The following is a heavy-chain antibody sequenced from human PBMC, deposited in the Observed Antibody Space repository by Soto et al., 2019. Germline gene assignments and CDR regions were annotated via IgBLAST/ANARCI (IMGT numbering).Heavy chain of an antibody. V-gene: IGHV3-53*01. CDR2: LYDVDGS. Sequence: DVQLVESGGGLIQPGESLRLSSAAFGLTISGKKYVAWVRQAPGKGLEWVSALYDVDGSFYADSVKGRFTTSSDSSKTTVYLQMNDLRPDHTAVYYCATWHEREHAYDVWGQVTTVTVSS. J-gene: IGHJ3*01. CDR3: ATWHEREHAYDV. CDR1: GLTISGKKY. D-gene: IGHD1-1*01.